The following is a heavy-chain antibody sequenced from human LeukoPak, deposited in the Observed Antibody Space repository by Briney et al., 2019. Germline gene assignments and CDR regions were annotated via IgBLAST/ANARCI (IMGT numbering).Heavy chain of an antibody. CDR3: AREGQYCSSSACQFDY. CDR2: IGGRDTRI. D-gene: IGHD2-2*01. Sequence: GRSLRLSCVGSGFTFSSHDMIWVRQAPGKGLEWVSDIGGRDTRINYADSVKGRFTISRDNSKNTVYLQMSSMRVEDTAIYYCAREGQYCSSSACQFDYWGQGTLVTVSS. J-gene: IGHJ4*02. V-gene: IGHV3-23*01. CDR1: GFTFSSHD.